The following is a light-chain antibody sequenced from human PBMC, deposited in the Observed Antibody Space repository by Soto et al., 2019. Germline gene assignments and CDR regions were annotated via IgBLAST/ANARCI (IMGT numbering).Light chain of an antibody. V-gene: IGLV2-11*01. CDR3: CSYAGSYTLV. CDR2: DVS. Sequence: QSALTQPRSVSGSPGQSVTISCTGTSSDVGGYNYVSWYQQHPGKAPKLMIYDVSKGPSGVPDRFSGSKSGNTASLTISGLQAEDEADYYCCSYAGSYTLVFGGGTKLNVL. CDR1: SSDVGGYNY. J-gene: IGLJ2*01.